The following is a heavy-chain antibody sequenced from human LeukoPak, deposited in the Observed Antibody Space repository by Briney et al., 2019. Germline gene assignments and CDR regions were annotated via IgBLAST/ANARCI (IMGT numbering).Heavy chain of an antibody. CDR1: GGTFSSHT. Sequence: GASVKVSCKASGGTFSSHTISWVRQAPGQGLEWMGRIIPILGIANYAQKFQGRVTITADKSTSTAYMELSSLRSEDTAVHYCARNVGVAHIGGHADLGYWGQGTLVTVSS. J-gene: IGHJ4*02. V-gene: IGHV1-69*02. CDR2: IIPILGIA. D-gene: IGHD3-3*01. CDR3: ARNVGVAHIGGHADLGY.